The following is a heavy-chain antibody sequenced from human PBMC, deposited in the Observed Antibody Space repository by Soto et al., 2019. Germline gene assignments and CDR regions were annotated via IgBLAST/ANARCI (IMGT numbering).Heavy chain of an antibody. CDR1: GFTFSSYA. Sequence: QVQLVESGGGVVQPGTSLRLSCAASGFTFSSYAIHWVRQAPGKGLEWVTVISYDGSNTYYADSVKGRFTISRDNSKNTLYLQMSSLRAEDTAVYFCAKGATFHYYYGMDVWGQGTTVTVSS. J-gene: IGHJ6*02. V-gene: IGHV3-30*18. CDR3: AKGATFHYYYGMDV. CDR2: ISYDGSNT.